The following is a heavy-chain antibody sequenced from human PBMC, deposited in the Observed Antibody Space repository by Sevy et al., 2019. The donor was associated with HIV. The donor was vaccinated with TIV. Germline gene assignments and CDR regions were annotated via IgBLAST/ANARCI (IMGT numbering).Heavy chain of an antibody. CDR3: TTGGGSITVAGTPFDY. CDR1: GFNFNNTW. D-gene: IGHD6-19*01. Sequence: GGSLRLSCATSGFNFNNTWMSWVRQAPGKGLEWVGRVKSEVDGGTRDYAAPVRGRFTMSRDYSRSTLYLQMDTLTSEDTAVYYCTTGGGSITVAGTPFDYWGQGTQVTVSS. V-gene: IGHV3-15*01. J-gene: IGHJ4*02. CDR2: VKSEVDGGTR.